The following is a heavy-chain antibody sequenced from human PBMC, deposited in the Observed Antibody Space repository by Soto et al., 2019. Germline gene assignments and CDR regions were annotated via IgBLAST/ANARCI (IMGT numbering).Heavy chain of an antibody. CDR3: ARRSSGWYFDY. CDR2: ISGSGGST. Sequence: EVQLLESGGGLVQPGGSLRLSCAASGFTFSSYAMNWVRQAPGKGLEWVSVISGSGGSTYYADSVKGRFTISRDNSKNTLDLQMNSLRAEDTAVYYCARRSSGWYFDYWGQGPLVTVSS. J-gene: IGHJ4*02. CDR1: GFTFSSYA. D-gene: IGHD6-19*01. V-gene: IGHV3-23*01.